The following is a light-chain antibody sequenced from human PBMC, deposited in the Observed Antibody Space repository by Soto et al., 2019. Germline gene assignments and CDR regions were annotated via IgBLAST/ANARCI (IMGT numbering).Light chain of an antibody. CDR2: EVN. CDR1: SSDVGSYNR. CDR3: SSYTSTNTYV. V-gene: IGLV2-18*02. J-gene: IGLJ1*01. Sequence: SSLTKPPSVNGSPGRSVAISCPGTSSDVGSYNRVAWYQQPPGTAPKLIISEVNNRPSGVPDRFSGSKSGNTASLTISGLQAEDEADYYCSSYTSTNTYVFVTGTKVTVL.